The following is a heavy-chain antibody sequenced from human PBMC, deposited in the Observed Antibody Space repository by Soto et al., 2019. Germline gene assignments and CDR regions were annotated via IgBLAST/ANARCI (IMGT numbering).Heavy chain of an antibody. J-gene: IGHJ6*03. CDR3: ARGSVVAATPGVGYYYYMDV. CDR1: GGSISSYY. CDR2: IYYSGST. Sequence: SETLSLTCTVSGGSISSYYWSWIRQPPGKGLEWIGYIYYSGSTNYNPSLKSRVTISVDTSKNQFSLKLSSVTAADTAVYYCARGSVVAATPGVGYYYYMDVWGKGTTVTVSS. D-gene: IGHD2-15*01. V-gene: IGHV4-59*01.